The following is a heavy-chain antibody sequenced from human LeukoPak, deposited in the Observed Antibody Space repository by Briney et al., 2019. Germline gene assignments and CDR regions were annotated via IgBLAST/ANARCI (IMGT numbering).Heavy chain of an antibody. D-gene: IGHD6-13*01. V-gene: IGHV4-59*01. Sequence: SETLSLTCTVSGGSMRNYYWSWIRRPPGKGLEWMGYIYYSGSTNYNPSLKSRVTMSVDTSKNQFSLKLSPVAAADTGVYYCARGPAAAGPDYPDYYGMDVWGQGSTVTVSS. CDR3: ARGPAAAGPDYPDYYGMDV. CDR1: GGSMRNYY. J-gene: IGHJ6*02. CDR2: IYYSGST.